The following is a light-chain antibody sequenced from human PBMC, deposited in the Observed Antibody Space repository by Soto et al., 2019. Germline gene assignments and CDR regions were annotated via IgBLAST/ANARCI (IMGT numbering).Light chain of an antibody. J-gene: IGKJ5*01. CDR1: QSVSSN. CDR3: QQYIKWPIT. CDR2: DAS. Sequence: EIVMTQSQGTLSVSPGERATLSCRASQSVSSNLAWYQQKPGQAPRLLISDASTRATGIPARFSGSGSGTEFTLTVSSLQSEDFAVYYCQQYIKWPITFGQGTRLEIK. V-gene: IGKV3-15*01.